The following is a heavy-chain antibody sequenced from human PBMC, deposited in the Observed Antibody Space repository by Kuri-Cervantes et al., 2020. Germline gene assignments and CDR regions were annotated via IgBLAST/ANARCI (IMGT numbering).Heavy chain of an antibody. CDR3: ARDPHELTGDIYFDY. CDR1: GFTVSSNY. CDR2: IYSGGST. D-gene: IGHD7-27*01. Sequence: ETLSLTCAASGFTVSSNYMSWVRQAPGKGLEWVSVIYSGGSTYYADSVKGRFTISRHNSKNTLYLQMNSLRAEDTAVYYCARDPHELTGDIYFDYWGQGTLVTVSS. V-gene: IGHV3-53*04. J-gene: IGHJ4*02.